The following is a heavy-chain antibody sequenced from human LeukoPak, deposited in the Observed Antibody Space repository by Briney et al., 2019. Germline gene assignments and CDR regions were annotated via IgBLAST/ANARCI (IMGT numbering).Heavy chain of an antibody. CDR2: ISDSGGST. J-gene: IGHJ4*02. V-gene: IGHV3-23*01. Sequence: GGSLRLSCAASGFTFSSYAMSWVRQAPGKGLEWVSLISDSGGSTYYADSVKGRFTISRDKSKNTLYLQMISLRAEDTAVYYCAKDFSFRPTAASAIWGQGTLVTVSS. CDR3: AKDFSFRPTAASAI. CDR1: GFTFSSYA. D-gene: IGHD6-13*01.